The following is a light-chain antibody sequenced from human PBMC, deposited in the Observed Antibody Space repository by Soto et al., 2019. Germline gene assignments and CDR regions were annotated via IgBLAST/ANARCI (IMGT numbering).Light chain of an antibody. CDR2: GAS. CDR3: QQYAHSPLT. J-gene: IGKJ3*01. CDR1: QSVSSSY. Sequence: EIAFTQSPGTLSLSPGEGATLSGRASQSVSSSYLAWYQQKPGQAPRLLIYGASSRATGIPDRFSGSGSGTDFTLTISRLEPEDFAVYYCQQYAHSPLTFGPGTKVDIK. V-gene: IGKV3-20*01.